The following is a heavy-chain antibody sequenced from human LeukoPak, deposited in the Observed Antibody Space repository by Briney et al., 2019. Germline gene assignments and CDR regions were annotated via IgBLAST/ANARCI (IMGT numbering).Heavy chain of an antibody. CDR2: ISASGDTT. J-gene: IGHJ4*02. D-gene: IGHD5/OR15-5a*01. CDR3: ARIYVGDFDY. V-gene: IGHV3-23*01. Sequence: PGGSLRLSCAASGFPFSAYAMSWVRQAPGKGLEWVSAISASGDTTYYADSVRGRFTISRDNSKNTLYLQMNSLRAEDTAVYYCARIYVGDFDYWGQGTLVTVSS. CDR1: GFPFSAYA.